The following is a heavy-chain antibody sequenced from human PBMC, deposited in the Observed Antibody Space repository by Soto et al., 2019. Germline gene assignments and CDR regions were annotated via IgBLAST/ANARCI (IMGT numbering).Heavy chain of an antibody. Sequence: ASETLSLTCAVYGGSVNGYYWNWIRQPPGQGLEWIGEINHTGGTHYNPSLKSRVTMSVDTSKNQLSLRLRSGTAADPAVYFCGSIPVDRYMTYWFDPWGEATLLTVPS. CDR2: INHTGGT. J-gene: IGHJ5*01. CDR3: GSIPVDRYMTYWFDP. V-gene: IGHV4-34*10. D-gene: IGHD5-12*01. CDR1: GGSVNGYY.